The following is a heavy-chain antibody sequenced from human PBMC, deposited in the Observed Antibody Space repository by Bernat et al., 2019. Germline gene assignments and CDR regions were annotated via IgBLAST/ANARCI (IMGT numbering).Heavy chain of an antibody. D-gene: IGHD5-12*01. CDR3: TRNSGYYRLDH. CDR1: GFTFSDYW. V-gene: IGHV3-7*03. Sequence: VQLVESGGGVVQPGRSLRLSCAASGFTFSDYWMTWVRQAPGKGLEWVATISSDKSAQHYVDSVKGRFIISRDNAEYSLYLQMNSLRAEDTAVYYCTRNSGYYRLDHWGQGALVTVSS. J-gene: IGHJ4*02. CDR2: ISSDKSAQ.